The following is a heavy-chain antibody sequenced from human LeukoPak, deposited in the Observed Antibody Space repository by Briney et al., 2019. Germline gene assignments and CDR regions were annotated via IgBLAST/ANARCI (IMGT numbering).Heavy chain of an antibody. CDR1: GLTFSSYS. J-gene: IGHJ4*02. CDR2: IGSSSNSI. V-gene: IGHV3-21*01. D-gene: IGHD1-26*01. CDR3: ARELPTEAFDY. Sequence: GGSLRLSCAASGLTFSSYSMNWVRQAPGKGLEWVSSIGSSSNSIYYTDSVKGRFTISRDNAKNSLYLQMNSLRAEDTAVYYCARELPTEAFDYWGQGTLVTVSS.